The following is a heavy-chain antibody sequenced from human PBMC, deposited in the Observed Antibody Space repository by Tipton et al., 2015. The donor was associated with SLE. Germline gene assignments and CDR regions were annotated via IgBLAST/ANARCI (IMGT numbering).Heavy chain of an antibody. CDR2: INPNSGGT. V-gene: IGHV1-2*02. D-gene: IGHD6-13*01. J-gene: IGHJ6*02. CDR3: ARMLAAAGTYYYGMDV. Sequence: QLVQSGPEVKKPGASVKVSCKASGYTFTGYYMHWVRQAPGQGLEWMGWINPNSGGTNYAQKFQGRVTMTRDTSISTAYMELSRLRSDDTAVYYCARMLAAAGTYYYGMDVWGQGTTVTVSS. CDR1: GYTFTGYY.